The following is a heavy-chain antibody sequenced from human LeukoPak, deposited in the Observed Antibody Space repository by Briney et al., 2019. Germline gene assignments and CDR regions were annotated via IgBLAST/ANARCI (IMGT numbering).Heavy chain of an antibody. J-gene: IGHJ5*02. Sequence: QTGGSLRLSCAASGFTFYDYAMRWVRQAPGKGLGWVSGLSGSDGTADYTDSVKGRFTNSRDKSKNTLYLQMKSLRAEDTAVYYCAKDVAPTPGVWFDPWAQGTLVSVSS. V-gene: IGHV3-23*01. D-gene: IGHD1-14*01. CDR3: AKDVAPTPGVWFDP. CDR1: GFTFYDYA. CDR2: LSGSDGTA.